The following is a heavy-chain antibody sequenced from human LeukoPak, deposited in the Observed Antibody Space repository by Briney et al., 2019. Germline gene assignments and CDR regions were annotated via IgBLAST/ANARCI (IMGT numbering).Heavy chain of an antibody. CDR2: ISSSSSYI. CDR3: ARAPPIPPERQDY. J-gene: IGHJ4*02. V-gene: IGHV3-21*01. CDR1: GFTFSSYS. D-gene: IGHD1-1*01. Sequence: PGGSLRLSCAASGFTFSSYSMNWVRQAPGKGLEWVSSISSSSSYIYYADSVKGRFTISRDNAKNSLYLQMNSLRAEDTAVYYCARAPPIPPERQDYWGQGTLVTVSS.